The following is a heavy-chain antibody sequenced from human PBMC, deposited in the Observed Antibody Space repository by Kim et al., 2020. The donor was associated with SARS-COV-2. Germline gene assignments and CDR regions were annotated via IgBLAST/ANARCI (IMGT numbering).Heavy chain of an antibody. V-gene: IGHV4-34*01. D-gene: IGHD3-10*01. Sequence: PSLQSRVTISVDTSKNQFSLKLSSVTAADTAVYYCARGDYYGSGSYYCDYWGQGTLVTVSS. CDR3: ARGDYYGSGSYYCDY. J-gene: IGHJ4*02.